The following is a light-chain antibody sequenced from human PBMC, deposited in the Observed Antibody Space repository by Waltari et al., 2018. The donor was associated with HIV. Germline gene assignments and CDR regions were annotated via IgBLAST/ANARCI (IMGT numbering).Light chain of an antibody. J-gene: IGKJ2*01. CDR1: QSIGSN. CDR2: YAS. V-gene: IGKV6-21*01. Sequence: EIVLTQSPDFQSVTPKEKVTITCRASQSIGSNLHWYQQKPDQSPKLLIKYASRSCSVVPSRFSGSGSGTDVTLTISRLEAEDAATYYCHQSSSLPHTFGQGTKLEIK. CDR3: HQSSSLPHT.